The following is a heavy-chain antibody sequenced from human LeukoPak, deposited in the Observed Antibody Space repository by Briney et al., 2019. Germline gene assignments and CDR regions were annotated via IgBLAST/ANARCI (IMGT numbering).Heavy chain of an antibody. CDR2: ISSSGSTI. V-gene: IGHV3-48*03. J-gene: IGHJ6*03. Sequence: PGGSLRLSCAASGFTFSSYEMNWVRQAPGKGLEWVSYISSSGSTIYYADSVKGRFTISRDNAKNSLYLQMNSLRAEDTAVYYCARDLRGPGVRGVIRYYYYMDVWGKGTTVTVSS. CDR1: GFTFSSYE. D-gene: IGHD3-10*01. CDR3: ARDLRGPGVRGVIRYYYYMDV.